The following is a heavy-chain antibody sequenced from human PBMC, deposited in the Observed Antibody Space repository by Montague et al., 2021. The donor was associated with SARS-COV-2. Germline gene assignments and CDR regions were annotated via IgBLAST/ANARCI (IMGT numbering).Heavy chain of an antibody. D-gene: IGHD5-12*01. J-gene: IGHJ4*02. Sequence: SLRLSCAASGFTFRRYEMNLFRQAPGKGLEWASYISSSGSTIYYSDSVKGRFTISRDNAKNSLYLQMNSLRAEDTAVYYCARLGVDIVTTAIDYWGQGTLVTVSS. CDR1: GFTFRRYE. V-gene: IGHV3-48*03. CDR2: ISSSGSTI. CDR3: ARLGVDIVTTAIDY.